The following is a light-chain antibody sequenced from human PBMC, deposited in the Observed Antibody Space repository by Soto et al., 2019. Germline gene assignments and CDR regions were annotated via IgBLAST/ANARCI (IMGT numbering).Light chain of an antibody. CDR1: QSVSTSQ. J-gene: IGKJ2*01. CDR2: GAS. CDR3: QKYNSAPYT. Sequence: EIVLTQSPGTLSLSPGERATLSCRASQSVSTSQLAWYQQKPGQAPRLLIFGASSRATGIPDRFRGSGSGTDFTLTISSLQPEDVATYYCQKYNSAPYTFGQGTKLEIK. V-gene: IGKV3-20*01.